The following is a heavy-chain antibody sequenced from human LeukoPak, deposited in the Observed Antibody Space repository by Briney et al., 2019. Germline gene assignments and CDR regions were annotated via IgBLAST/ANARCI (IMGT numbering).Heavy chain of an antibody. CDR3: AGGTGWIIDQ. CDR1: GFTFNNYW. J-gene: IGHJ4*02. D-gene: IGHD3/OR15-3a*01. Sequence: PGGSLRLSCTASGFTFNNYWMNWVRQAPGKGLEWVANVKQDGSEKNYVDSVKGRFTISRDNTKNSLYLQMNSLRVEDTAVYYCAGGTGWIIDQWGQGTLVTVSS. CDR2: VKQDGSEK. V-gene: IGHV3-7*01.